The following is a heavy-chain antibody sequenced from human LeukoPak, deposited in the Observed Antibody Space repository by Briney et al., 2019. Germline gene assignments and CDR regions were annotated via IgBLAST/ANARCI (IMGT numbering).Heavy chain of an antibody. Sequence: ASVKVSCRASGDTFTSYSIIWVRQAPGQGLEWMGWISAYNGKTNYPQKVQGRVTISTDTSTSTAYMELRSLRPDDTAVYYCAGSNGWYAFEVWGQGTMVTVYS. J-gene: IGHJ3*01. CDR1: GDTFTSYS. CDR3: AGSNGWYAFEV. V-gene: IGHV1-18*01. CDR2: ISAYNGKT. D-gene: IGHD6-19*01.